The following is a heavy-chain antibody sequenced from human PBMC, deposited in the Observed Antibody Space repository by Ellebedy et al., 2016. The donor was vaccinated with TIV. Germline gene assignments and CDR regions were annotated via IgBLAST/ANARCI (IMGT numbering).Heavy chain of an antibody. CDR3: ASTGRGYYYGSGSYYNGWFDP. CDR2: IIPIFGTA. V-gene: IGHV1-69*13. J-gene: IGHJ5*02. Sequence: ASVKVSCKASGGTFSSYAISWVRQPPGQGLEWMGGIIPIFGTANYAQKFQGRATITADESTSTAYLELSSLRSEDTAVYYCASTGRGYYYGSGSYYNGWFDPWGQGTLVTVSS. D-gene: IGHD3-10*01. CDR1: GGTFSSYA.